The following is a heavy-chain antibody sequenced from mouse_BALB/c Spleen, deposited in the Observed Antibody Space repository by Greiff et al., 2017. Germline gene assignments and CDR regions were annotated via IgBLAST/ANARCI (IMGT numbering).Heavy chain of an antibody. CDR2: IDPANGNT. J-gene: IGHJ2*01. CDR3: AHYYGSSYFDY. V-gene: IGHV14-3*02. CDR1: GFNIKDTY. Sequence: EVQLQQSGAELVKPGASVKLSCTASGFNIKDTYMHWVKQRPEQGLEWIGRIDPANGNTKYDPKFQGKATITADTSSNTAYLQLSSLTSEDTAVYYCAHYYGSSYFDYWGQGTTLTVSS. D-gene: IGHD1-1*01.